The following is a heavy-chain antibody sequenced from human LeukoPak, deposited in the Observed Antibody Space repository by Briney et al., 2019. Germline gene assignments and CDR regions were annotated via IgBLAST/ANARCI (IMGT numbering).Heavy chain of an antibody. V-gene: IGHV3-66*01. D-gene: IGHD1-26*01. CDR2: IYSGGST. Sequence: GGSLRLSCAASGFTVSSNYMSWVRQAPGKGLEWVSVIYSGGSTYYADSVKGRFTISRDNSKNTLYLQMNSLRAEDTAVYYCASDRGSGSYHHLDYWGQGTLVTVSS. CDR3: ASDRGSGSYHHLDY. J-gene: IGHJ4*02. CDR1: GFTVSSNY.